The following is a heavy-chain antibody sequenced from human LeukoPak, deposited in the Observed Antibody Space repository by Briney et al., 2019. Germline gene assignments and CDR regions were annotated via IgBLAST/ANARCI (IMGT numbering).Heavy chain of an antibody. V-gene: IGHV3-66*01. Sequence: GGSLRLSCEVSGFNDSGNYMSWVRQAPGKGLDWVSIIYSVENTYYAASVNGRFPISRDNSKNTLYLQRNSLRAEDTAVYYCASLSSGQSFDIWGHGTMVTVSS. J-gene: IGHJ3*02. CDR2: IYSVENT. D-gene: IGHD6-19*01. CDR3: ASLSSGQSFDI. CDR1: GFNDSGNY.